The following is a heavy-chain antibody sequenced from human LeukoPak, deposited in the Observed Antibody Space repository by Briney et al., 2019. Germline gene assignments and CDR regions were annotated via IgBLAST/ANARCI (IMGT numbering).Heavy chain of an antibody. CDR3: ARRYCSSTSCHQYYYYMDV. D-gene: IGHD2-2*01. Sequence: SETLSLTCTVSGGSISSSSYYWGWIRQPPGKGLEWIGSIYYSGSTYYNPSLKSRVTISVDTSKNQFSLKLSSVTAADTAVYYYARRYCSSTSCHQYYYYMDVWGKGTTVTVSS. V-gene: IGHV4-39*01. CDR1: GGSISSSSYY. CDR2: IYYSGST. J-gene: IGHJ6*03.